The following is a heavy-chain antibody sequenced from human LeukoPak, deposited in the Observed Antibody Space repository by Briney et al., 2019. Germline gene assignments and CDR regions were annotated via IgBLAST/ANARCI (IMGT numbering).Heavy chain of an antibody. J-gene: IGHJ4*02. CDR2: ISSSSGLM. Sequence: GGSLRLSCAASGFTFSSYSMNWVRQAPGKGLEWVSSISSSSGLMYYADSLKGRFTISRDNANNSLYLQMNSLTAEDTAVYYCARDWEGSGRPFDYWGRGTLVTVSS. D-gene: IGHD2-15*01. CDR3: ARDWEGSGRPFDY. CDR1: GFTFSSYS. V-gene: IGHV3-21*01.